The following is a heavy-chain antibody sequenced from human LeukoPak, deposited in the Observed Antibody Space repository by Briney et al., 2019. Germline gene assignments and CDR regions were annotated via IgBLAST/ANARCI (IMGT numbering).Heavy chain of an antibody. V-gene: IGHV3-23*01. CDR2: IRVSDGYT. Sequence: GGSPRLSCAASGFTFDNYAMTWVRQAPGKGLEWVSAIRVSDGYTYYADSVQGRFIISRDKSKNTVSLQMNSLTGDDTALYYCARVAGSYSIRPFDFWGQGTVVIVSS. J-gene: IGHJ4*02. D-gene: IGHD1-26*01. CDR3: ARVAGSYSIRPFDF. CDR1: GFTFDNYA.